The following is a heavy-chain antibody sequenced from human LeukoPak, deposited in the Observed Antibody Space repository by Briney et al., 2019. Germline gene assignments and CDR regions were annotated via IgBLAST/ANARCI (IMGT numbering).Heavy chain of an antibody. D-gene: IGHD1-26*01. CDR1: GFTFSSYA. Sequence: GGSLRLSCAASGFTFSSYAMSWVRQAPGKGLEWVSAISGSGGSTYYADSVKGRFTISRDNSKNTLSLQMNSLRAEDTAVYYCAKDESLRVVAATTDFDHWGQGTLVTVSS. CDR3: AKDESLRVVAATTDFDH. V-gene: IGHV3-23*01. J-gene: IGHJ4*02. CDR2: ISGSGGST.